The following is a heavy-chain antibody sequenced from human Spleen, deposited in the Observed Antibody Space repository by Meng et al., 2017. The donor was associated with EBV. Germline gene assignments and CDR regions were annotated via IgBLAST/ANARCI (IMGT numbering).Heavy chain of an antibody. J-gene: IGHJ4*02. CDR3: VRLVGDFYADY. CDR2: IYYSGST. CDR1: AGSMRTNIYY. Sequence: GPCMLQPSETLSLPCTVSAGSMRTNIYYWGWIRQPPGKGPEYIGSIYYSGSTFYNPSLKSRVTMSVDTSKNQFSLRLSSVTAADTAVYYCVRLVGDFYADYWGQGNLVTVSS. D-gene: IGHD3-10*01. V-gene: IGHV4-39*01.